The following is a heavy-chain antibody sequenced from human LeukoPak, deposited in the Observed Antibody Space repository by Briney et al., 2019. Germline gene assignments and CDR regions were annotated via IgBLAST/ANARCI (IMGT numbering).Heavy chain of an antibody. V-gene: IGHV3-48*03. CDR2: ISSSGSTI. CDR3: ARLCGGDCYHFDY. J-gene: IGHJ4*02. D-gene: IGHD2-21*02. Sequence: GGSLRLSCAASGFTFSSYEMNWVRQAPGKGLEWASYISSSGSTIYYADSVKGRFTISRDNAKNSLYLQMNSLRAEDTAVYYCARLCGGDCYHFDYWGQGTLVTVSS. CDR1: GFTFSSYE.